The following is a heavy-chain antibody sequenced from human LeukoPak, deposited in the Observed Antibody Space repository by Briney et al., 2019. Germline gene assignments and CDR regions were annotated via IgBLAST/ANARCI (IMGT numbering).Heavy chain of an antibody. CDR1: GGSISSYY. J-gene: IGHJ4*02. CDR3: ARLIGSYIDY. V-gene: IGHV4-59*08. CDR2: IYYSGST. Sequence: SETLSLTCTVSGGSISSYYWSWIRQPSGKGLEWIGYIYYSGSTNYNPSLKSRVTISVDTSKNQFSLKLSSVTAADTAVYYCARLIGSYIDYWGQGTLVTVSS. D-gene: IGHD3-10*01.